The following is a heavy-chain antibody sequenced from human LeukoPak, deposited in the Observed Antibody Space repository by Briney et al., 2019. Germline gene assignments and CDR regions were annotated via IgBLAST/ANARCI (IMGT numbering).Heavy chain of an antibody. CDR2: INAGNGST. V-gene: IGHV1-3*01. CDR1: GYTFTSYA. CDR3: AKDRKPYCGGDCYPGFDY. Sequence: GASVKVSCKASGYTFTSYAMHWVRQAPGQRLEWMGWINAGNGSTKYSQKFQGRVTITRDTSASTAYMELSSLRSEDTAVYYCAKDRKPYCGGDCYPGFDYWGQGTLVTVSS. D-gene: IGHD2-21*02. J-gene: IGHJ4*02.